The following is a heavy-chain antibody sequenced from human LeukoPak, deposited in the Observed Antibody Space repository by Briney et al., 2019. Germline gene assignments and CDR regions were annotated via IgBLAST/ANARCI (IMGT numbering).Heavy chain of an antibody. CDR3: AREFVPSYGSGWYDY. CDR2: IYSGGST. D-gene: IGHD6-19*01. CDR1: GFTVSSNY. Sequence: PGGSLRLSCAASGFTVSSNYMSWVRQAPGKGLEWVSVIYSGGSTYYADSVKGRFTISRDNSKNTLYLQMNSLRAEDTAVYYCAREFVPSYGSGWYDYWGQGTLVTVSS. J-gene: IGHJ4*02. V-gene: IGHV3-53*01.